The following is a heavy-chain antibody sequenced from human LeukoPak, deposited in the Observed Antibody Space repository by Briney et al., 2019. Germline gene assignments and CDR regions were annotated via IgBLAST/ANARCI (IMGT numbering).Heavy chain of an antibody. CDR1: GFTFSSYA. CDR2: ISGSGGSI. J-gene: IGHJ3*02. D-gene: IGHD3-3*01. CDR3: AKVYYDFCSGYPAGAFDI. Sequence: PGGSLRLSCAASGFTFSSYAMSWVRQAPGKGLEWVSAISGSGGSIYYADSVKGRFTISRDNSENTLYLQMNSLRAEDTAVYYCAKVYYDFCSGYPAGAFDIWGQGTMVTVSS. V-gene: IGHV3-23*01.